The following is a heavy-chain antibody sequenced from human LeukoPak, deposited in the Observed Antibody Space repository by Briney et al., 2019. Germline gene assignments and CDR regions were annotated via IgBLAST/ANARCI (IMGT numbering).Heavy chain of an antibody. Sequence: LATLSLTCTVSGGSVSSGSYYWSWIRQPPGKGLEWIGYIYYSGSTNYNPSLKSRVTISVDTSKNQFSLKLSSVTAADTAVYYCARWPAAAGNDYWGQGTLVTVSS. CDR3: ARWPAAAGNDY. CDR1: GGSVSSGSYY. J-gene: IGHJ4*02. D-gene: IGHD6-13*01. V-gene: IGHV4-61*01. CDR2: IYYSGST.